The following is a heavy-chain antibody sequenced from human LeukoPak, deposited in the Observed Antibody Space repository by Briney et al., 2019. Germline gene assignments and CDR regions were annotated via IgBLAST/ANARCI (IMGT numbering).Heavy chain of an antibody. V-gene: IGHV1-69*13. CDR3: ARYPYSSGWYYYFDY. CDR1: GGTFSSYA. CDR2: IIPTFGTA. D-gene: IGHD6-19*01. J-gene: IGHJ4*02. Sequence: ASVKVSCKASGGTFSSYAISWVRQAPGQGLEWMGGIIPTFGTANYAQKFQGRVAITADESTSTAYMELSSLRSEDTAVYYCARYPYSSGWYYYFDYWGQGTLVTVSS.